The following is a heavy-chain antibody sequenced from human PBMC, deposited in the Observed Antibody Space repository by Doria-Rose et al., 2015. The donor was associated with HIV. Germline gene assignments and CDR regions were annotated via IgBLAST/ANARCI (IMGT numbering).Heavy chain of an antibody. CDR3: ARIKSSRWYHKYYFDF. D-gene: IGHD6-13*01. Sequence: QVTLKESGPVLVKPTETLTLTCTVSGVSLSSPGMGVSWIRQPPGKALEWLANIFSDDERSYKTSLKSRLTISRGTSKSQVVLTMTDMDHVDTATYYCARIKSSRWYHKYYFDFWGQGTLVIVSA. CDR1: GVSLSSPGMG. V-gene: IGHV2-26*01. CDR2: IFSDDER. J-gene: IGHJ4*02.